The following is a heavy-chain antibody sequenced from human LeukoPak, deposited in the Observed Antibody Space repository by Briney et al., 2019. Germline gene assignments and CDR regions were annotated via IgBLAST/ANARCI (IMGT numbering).Heavy chain of an antibody. CDR2: INHSGST. CDR3: ASLICGGDCSPDSYYYYTDV. J-gene: IGHJ6*03. CDR1: GGSFSGYY. V-gene: IGHV4-34*01. D-gene: IGHD2-21*01. Sequence: SETLSLTCAVYGGSFSGYYWSWIRQPPGKGLERIGEINHSGSTNYNPSLKSRVTISVDTSKNQFSLKLSSVTAADTAVYYCASLICGGDCSPDSYYYYTDVGGKGTTVPFPS.